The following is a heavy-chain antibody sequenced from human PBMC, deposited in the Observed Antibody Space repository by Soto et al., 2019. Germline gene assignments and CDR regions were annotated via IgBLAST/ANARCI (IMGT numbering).Heavy chain of an antibody. J-gene: IGHJ5*02. Sequence: SETLSLTCTVSGGSISSSSYYWGWIRQPPGKGLEWIGSIYYSGSTYYNPSLKSRVTISVDTSKNQFSLKLSSVTAADTAVYYCAGPTAATPRLADNWFDPWGQGTLVTVSS. CDR2: IYYSGST. CDR1: GGSISSSSYY. CDR3: AGPTAATPRLADNWFDP. D-gene: IGHD2-15*01. V-gene: IGHV4-39*01.